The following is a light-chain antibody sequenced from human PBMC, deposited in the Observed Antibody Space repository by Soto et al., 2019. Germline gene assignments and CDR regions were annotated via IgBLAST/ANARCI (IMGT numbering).Light chain of an antibody. CDR1: SSNIGRGYD. V-gene: IGLV1-40*01. J-gene: IGLJ3*02. CDR3: QTFDSSLTISWA. CDR2: GDS. Sequence: QSALTQPPSVSGAPGQRVTISCTGSSSNIGRGYDVHWYQQFPGSAPRLLLSGDSNRPSGVPDRFSGSRSGTSASLAITGLQAEDEADYYCQTFDSSLTISWAFGRGTQLTVL.